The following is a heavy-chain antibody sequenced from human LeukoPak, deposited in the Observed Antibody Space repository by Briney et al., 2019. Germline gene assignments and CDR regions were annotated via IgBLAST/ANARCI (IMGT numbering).Heavy chain of an antibody. CDR3: SRVYQGFWSGYIRSGLFDP. CDR2: MNPNSGNT. CDR1: GSTFTIYD. V-gene: IGHV1-8*01. D-gene: IGHD3-3*01. J-gene: IGHJ5*02. Sequence: ASVTLSLTASGSTFTIYDINWVRQATGQGLGWEGWMNPNSGNTGYAQKSQGRGTMTTNTSISTAYLELMSPRSEDAAAEYFSRVYQGFWSGYIRSGLFDPWGQGTLGTVSP.